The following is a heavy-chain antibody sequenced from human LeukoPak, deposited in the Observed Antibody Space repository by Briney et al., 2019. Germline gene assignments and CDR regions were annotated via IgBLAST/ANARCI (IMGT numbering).Heavy chain of an antibody. D-gene: IGHD6-19*01. CDR3: AKDRGWYFDY. CDR2: ISGSGGST. J-gene: IGHJ4*02. V-gene: IGHV3-23*01. Sequence: GGSLRLSCAASGFTFSSYAMSWVRQAPGKGLEWVSAISGSGGSTYYADSVKGRFIIFRDNSKNTLYLQMNSLRAEDTAVYYCAKDRGWYFDYWGQGTLVTVSS. CDR1: GFTFSSYA.